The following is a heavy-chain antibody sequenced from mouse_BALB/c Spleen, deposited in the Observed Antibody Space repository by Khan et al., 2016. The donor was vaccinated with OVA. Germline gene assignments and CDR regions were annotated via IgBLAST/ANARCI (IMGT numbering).Heavy chain of an antibody. Sequence: EVQLQQSGPGLVKPSQSLSLTCTVTGYSITTDYAWNWIRQFSGNKLEWMGYISYSGNTKYNPSLKSRISITRDTSKNQFFLQLKSVTTEDTARYYCARVYGGDFDYWGQGTTLTVSS. J-gene: IGHJ2*01. D-gene: IGHD1-1*01. CDR3: ARVYGGDFDY. CDR1: GYSITTDYA. CDR2: ISYSGNT. V-gene: IGHV3-2*02.